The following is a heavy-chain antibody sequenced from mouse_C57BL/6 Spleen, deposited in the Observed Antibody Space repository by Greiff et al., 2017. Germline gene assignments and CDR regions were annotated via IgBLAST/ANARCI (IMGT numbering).Heavy chain of an antibody. J-gene: IGHJ3*01. CDR1: GYSFTDYN. V-gene: IGHV1-39*01. CDR3: ARSDIDDYGFAY. Sequence: VHVKQSGPELVKPGASVKLSCKASGYSFTDYNMNWVKQSNGQSLEWIGVIPPTYGTTSYTQKFKGKATLTVDQSSSTAYMQLNSRTSEDSAVYYCARSDIDDYGFAYWGQGTLVTVSA. D-gene: IGHD2-4*01. CDR2: IPPTYGTT.